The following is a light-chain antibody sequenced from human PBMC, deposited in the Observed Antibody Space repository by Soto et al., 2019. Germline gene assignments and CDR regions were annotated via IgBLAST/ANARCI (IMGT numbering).Light chain of an antibody. J-gene: IGLJ1*01. CDR3: SSFAGSNNFPYV. V-gene: IGLV2-8*01. CDR1: SSDVGAYDY. Sequence: QSVLTQPPSASGSPGQSVTISCTWTSSDVGAYDYVSWYQQHPGKAPKLMIYEINKRPSGVPDRFSGSKSGNTASLTVSGLQAEAEADYYCSSFAGSNNFPYVFGTGTKVTVL. CDR2: EIN.